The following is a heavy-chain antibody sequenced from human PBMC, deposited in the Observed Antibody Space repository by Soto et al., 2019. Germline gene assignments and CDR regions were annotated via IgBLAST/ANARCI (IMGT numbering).Heavy chain of an antibody. CDR3: ARGYYAFWSGTLDY. V-gene: IGHV5-51*01. CDR2: IYPGDSDT. J-gene: IGHJ4*02. CDR1: GTNYW. Sequence: GESLKISCRTSGTNYWIAWVRQRPGKGLEWLGIIYPGDSDTRYSPSFQGQVTISADKSINTTYLRWSTLKASDSGIYFCARGYYAFWSGTLDYWGQGTLVTVSS. D-gene: IGHD3-3*01.